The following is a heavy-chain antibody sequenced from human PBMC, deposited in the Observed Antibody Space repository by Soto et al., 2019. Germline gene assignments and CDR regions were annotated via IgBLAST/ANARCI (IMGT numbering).Heavy chain of an antibody. CDR2: IWYDGSNK. CDR1: GFTFSSYG. J-gene: IGHJ6*02. V-gene: IGHV3-33*01. CDR3: ARQEGKGYYYYGMDV. Sequence: QVQLVESGGGVVQPGRSLRLSCAASGFTFSSYGMHWVRQAPGKGLEWVAVIWYDGSNKYYAYSVKGRFTISRDNSKNTLYLQMNSLRAEDTAVYYCARQEGKGYYYYGMDVWGQGTTVIVSS.